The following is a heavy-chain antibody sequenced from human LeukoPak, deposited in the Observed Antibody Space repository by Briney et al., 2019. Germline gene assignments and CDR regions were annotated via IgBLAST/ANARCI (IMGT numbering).Heavy chain of an antibody. D-gene: IGHD2-2*01. CDR1: GDSVSNNSAA. Sequence: SQTLSLTCAISGDSVSNNSAAWNWIRQSPSRGLEWLGRTYYRSKWYNDYAVSVKSRITIKPDTSKNQFSLQLNSVTPEDTAVYYCASAAAIYYYYGMDVWGQGTTVTVSS. CDR2: TYYRSKWYN. J-gene: IGHJ6*02. CDR3: ASAAAIYYYYGMDV. V-gene: IGHV6-1*01.